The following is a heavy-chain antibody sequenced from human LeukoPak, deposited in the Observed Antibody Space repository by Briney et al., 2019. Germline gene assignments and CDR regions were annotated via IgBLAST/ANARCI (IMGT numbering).Heavy chain of an antibody. V-gene: IGHV3-23*01. CDR1: GFIFSNYA. J-gene: IGHJ4*01. CDR3: AKWGDYDILTGYYDSDY. Sequence: PGASLRLSCAASGFIFSNYAMSWVRQAPGKGLEWVSAIGGRDGYTDYADSVKGRFTVSRDDPKNTLYLQMNALRVEDTAVYYCAKWGDYDILTGYYDSDYWGHGTLVTVSS. D-gene: IGHD3-9*01. CDR2: IGGRDGYT.